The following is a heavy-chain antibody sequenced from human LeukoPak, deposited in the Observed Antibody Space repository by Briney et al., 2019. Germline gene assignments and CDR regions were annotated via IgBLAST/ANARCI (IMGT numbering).Heavy chain of an antibody. D-gene: IGHD2-15*01. J-gene: IGHJ4*02. CDR3: ARGDIVPDY. Sequence: PSETLSLTCTVSGGSISSSSYYWGWIRQPPGKGLEWIGSIYYSGSTYYNPSLKSRVTISVDTSKNQFSLKLSSVTAADTAVYYCARGDIVPDYWDQGTLVTVSS. V-gene: IGHV4-39*01. CDR1: GGSISSSSYY. CDR2: IYYSGST.